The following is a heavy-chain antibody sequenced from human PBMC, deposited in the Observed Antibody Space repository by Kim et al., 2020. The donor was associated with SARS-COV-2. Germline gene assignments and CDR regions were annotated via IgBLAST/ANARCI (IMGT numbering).Heavy chain of an antibody. CDR3: ARPLGGRVDTALPFYNWFDP. V-gene: IGHV4-39*01. D-gene: IGHD5-18*01. CDR1: GGSISSSSYY. CDR2: IYYSGST. J-gene: IGHJ5*02. Sequence: SETLSLTCTVSGGSISSSSYYWGWIRQPPGKGLEWIGSIYYSGSTYYNPSLKSRVTISVDTSKNQFSLKLSSVTAADTAVYYCARPLGGRVDTALPFYNWFDPWGQGTLVTVSS.